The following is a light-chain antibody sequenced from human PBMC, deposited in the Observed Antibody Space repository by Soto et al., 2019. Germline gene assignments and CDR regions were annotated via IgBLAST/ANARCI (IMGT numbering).Light chain of an antibody. CDR2: AAS. CDR3: QQYYSYPQT. V-gene: IGKV1-8*01. J-gene: IGKJ1*01. CDR1: QGISSY. Sequence: AIRMTQSPSSFSASTGDRVTITCRASQGISSYLAWYQQKPGKAPKLLIYAASTLQSGFPSRFSGSGSGTDFTLTISCLQSEEFATYYCQQYYSYPQTFGQGTKVDIK.